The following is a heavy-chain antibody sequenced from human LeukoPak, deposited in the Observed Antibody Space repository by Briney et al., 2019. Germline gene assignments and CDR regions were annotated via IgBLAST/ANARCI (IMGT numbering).Heavy chain of an antibody. V-gene: IGHV3-21*01. CDR3: ARQQWLDGAYYFDY. CDR2: ISTSSSYI. CDR1: GFTFSGST. Sequence: GGCLRLSCAASGFTFSGSTMNWVRQAPGKGLEWVSFISTSSSYIYYADSVRGRFTISRDNAKNSLYLQMNSLRAEDTAVYYCARQQWLDGAYYFDYWGQGTLVTVSS. D-gene: IGHD6-19*01. J-gene: IGHJ4*02.